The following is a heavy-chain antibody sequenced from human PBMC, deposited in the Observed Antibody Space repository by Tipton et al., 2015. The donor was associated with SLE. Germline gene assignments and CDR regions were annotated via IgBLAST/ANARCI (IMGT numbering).Heavy chain of an antibody. CDR2: IYYGGGT. J-gene: IGHJ4*01. D-gene: IGHD2-8*01. Sequence: TLSLTCTVSGGSISSSSYYWGWIRQPPGKGLEWIGNIYYGGGTYYNPSLESRVTISIDTSKNQFFLNLHSVTAADTAVYYCARGGASVLIRNCYFDYWGQGSLVTVSS. CDR3: ARGGASVLIRNCYFDY. CDR1: GGSISSSSYY. V-gene: IGHV4-31*03.